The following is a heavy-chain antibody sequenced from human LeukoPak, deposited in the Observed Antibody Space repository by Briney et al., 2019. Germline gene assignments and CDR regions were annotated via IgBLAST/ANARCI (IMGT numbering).Heavy chain of an antibody. CDR1: GGSISTFY. J-gene: IGHJ4*02. CDR3: VRDGTGDSSGWHL. Sequence: SETLSLTCTVSGGSISTFYWGWIRQPAGKGLEWIGRMHTRASTDYNPSLKSRVSMSVDTSQNQFFLRLRSVTAADTAVYYCVRDGTGDSSGWHLWGQGTLVAV. CDR2: MHTRAST. D-gene: IGHD6-19*01. V-gene: IGHV4-4*07.